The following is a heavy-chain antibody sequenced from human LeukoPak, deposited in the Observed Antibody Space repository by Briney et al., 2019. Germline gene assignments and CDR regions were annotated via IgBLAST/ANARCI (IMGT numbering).Heavy chain of an antibody. CDR1: GFNVSLNY. V-gene: IGHV3-66*01. Sequence: PGGSLRLSCAASGFNVSLNYMTWVRQAPGRGLEWVSFISRGGSAYYADSVKGRFTISRDNSKNTLLLQMNSLRAEDTAVYFCARAQYYDYSYGMDVWGQGTAVTVSS. J-gene: IGHJ6*02. D-gene: IGHD3-22*01. CDR3: ARAQYYDYSYGMDV. CDR2: ISRGGSA.